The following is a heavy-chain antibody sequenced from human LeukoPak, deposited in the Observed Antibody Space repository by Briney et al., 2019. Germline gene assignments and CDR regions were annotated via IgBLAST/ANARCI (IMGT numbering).Heavy chain of an antibody. CDR2: IYPGDSET. V-gene: IGHV5-51*01. CDR3: ARFSGSGWSIYYFDY. Sequence: GESLKISCKGSGYSFSSDWIGWVRQMPGKGLEWMGIIYPGDSETRYSPSFQGQVTISADKSISTAYLQWSSLKVSDTAMYYCARFSGSGWSIYYFDYWGQGTLVTVSS. CDR1: GYSFSSDW. D-gene: IGHD6-19*01. J-gene: IGHJ4*02.